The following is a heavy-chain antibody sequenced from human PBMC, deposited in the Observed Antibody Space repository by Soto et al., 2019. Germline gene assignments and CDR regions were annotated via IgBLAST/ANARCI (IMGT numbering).Heavy chain of an antibody. J-gene: IGHJ6*02. Sequence: ASVKVSCKASGYTFTGYYMHWVRQAPGQGLEWMGWINPNSGGTNYAQKFQGWVTMTRNTSISTAYMELSRLRSDDTAVYYCARAARPGAYYYGMDVWGQGTTVTVSS. V-gene: IGHV1-2*04. CDR1: GYTFTGYY. CDR2: INPNSGGT. CDR3: ARAARPGAYYYGMDV. D-gene: IGHD6-6*01.